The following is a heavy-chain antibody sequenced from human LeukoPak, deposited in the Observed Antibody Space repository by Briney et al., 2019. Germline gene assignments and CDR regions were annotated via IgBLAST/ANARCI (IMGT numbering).Heavy chain of an antibody. J-gene: IGHJ4*02. V-gene: IGHV3-23*01. Sequence: GGSLRLSCAASGFTFSSNYMSWVRQAPGKGLEWVSTVSGGGGTTYYADSVKGRFTISRDNSKNTLFLQMNSLRAEDTAIYYCAKDMGYCSSATCYGLDYWGQGTLVTVSS. CDR1: GFTFSSNY. CDR3: AKDMGYCSSATCYGLDY. CDR2: VSGGGGTT. D-gene: IGHD2-2*01.